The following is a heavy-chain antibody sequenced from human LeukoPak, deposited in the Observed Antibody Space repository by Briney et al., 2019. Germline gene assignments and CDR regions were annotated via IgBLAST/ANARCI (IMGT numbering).Heavy chain of an antibody. Sequence: WASVTVSCKASGDTPGNYPISWVRQAPGEGLEWMGRISANLDMVNYAQKFRGRVTITADRSTKTTYMELSSLISNDTAVYYCAREPFYYESSGFLSYWGQGTLVTVSS. V-gene: IGHV1-69*04. CDR1: GDTPGNYP. CDR2: ISANLDMV. CDR3: AREPFYYESSGFLSY. D-gene: IGHD3-22*01. J-gene: IGHJ4*02.